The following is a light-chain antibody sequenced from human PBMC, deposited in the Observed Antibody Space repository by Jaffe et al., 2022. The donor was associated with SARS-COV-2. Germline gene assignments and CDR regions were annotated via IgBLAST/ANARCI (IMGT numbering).Light chain of an antibody. CDR1: SSNIGNNY. J-gene: IGLJ1*01. CDR3: GTWDSSLSAYV. Sequence: QSVLTQPPSVSAAPGQTVTISCSGSSSNIGNNYVSWYQQLPGTAPKLLIYDNSKRPSGIPDRVSGSKSGTSATLGITGLQTGDEADYYCGTWDSSLSAYVFGTGTKVTVL. V-gene: IGLV1-51*01. CDR2: DNS.